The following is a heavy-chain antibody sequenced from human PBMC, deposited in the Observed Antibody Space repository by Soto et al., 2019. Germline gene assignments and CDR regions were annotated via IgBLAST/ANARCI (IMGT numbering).Heavy chain of an antibody. D-gene: IGHD3-10*01. CDR2: MNPNSGNT. J-gene: IGHJ5*02. CDR3: ARETMVRGGRNWFDP. Sequence: QVQLVQSGAEVKKPGASVKVSCKASGYTFTSYDINWVRQATGQGLEWMGWMNPNSGNTGYAQKFQGRVTMTRNTSVSTAYMELSSLRSEDTAVYYCARETMVRGGRNWFDPWGQGTLVTVSS. V-gene: IGHV1-8*01. CDR1: GYTFTSYD.